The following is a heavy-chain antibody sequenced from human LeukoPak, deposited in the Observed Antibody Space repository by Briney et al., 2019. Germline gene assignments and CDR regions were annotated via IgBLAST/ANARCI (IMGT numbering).Heavy chain of an antibody. J-gene: IGHJ5*02. D-gene: IGHD2-2*02. CDR2: ISAYNGNT. CDR1: GYTFTSYG. CDR3: ARDRGCSSTSCYMTGGWFDP. V-gene: IGHV1-18*01. Sequence: EASVKVSCKASGYTFTSYGISWVRQAPGQGLEWMGWISAYNGNTNYAQKLQGRVTMTTDTSTSTAYMELRSLRSDDTAVYYCARDRGCSSTSCYMTGGWFDPWGQGTLVTVSS.